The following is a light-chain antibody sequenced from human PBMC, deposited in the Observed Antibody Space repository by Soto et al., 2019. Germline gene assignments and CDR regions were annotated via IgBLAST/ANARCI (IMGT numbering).Light chain of an antibody. V-gene: IGKV1-33*01. Sequence: DIQMTQSPSSLSASVGDRVTITCQASQDITNSLNWYQQKPGKAPNLLIFDASNLDAGVPSRFSGSGSGTYFTFTIHSLQPEDVATYYCQQYDHLSLTFGGGTK. J-gene: IGKJ4*01. CDR1: QDITNS. CDR2: DAS. CDR3: QQYDHLSLT.